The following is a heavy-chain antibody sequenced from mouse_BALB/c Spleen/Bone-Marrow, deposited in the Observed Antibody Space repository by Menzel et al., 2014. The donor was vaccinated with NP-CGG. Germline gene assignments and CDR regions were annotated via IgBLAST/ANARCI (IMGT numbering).Heavy chain of an antibody. V-gene: IGHV1S81*02. CDR2: INPSNGRT. J-gene: IGHJ1*01. D-gene: IGHD1-1*01. CDR1: GYTFTSYW. Sequence: QVQLQQSGAELVKPGASVKLSCKASGYTFTSYWMHWVKQRPGQGLEWIGEINPSNGRTNYNEKFKSKATLTVDKSSSTAYMQLSSLTSEDSAVYYCTRSNYGYWYFDVWGAGTTVTVSS. CDR3: TRSNYGYWYFDV.